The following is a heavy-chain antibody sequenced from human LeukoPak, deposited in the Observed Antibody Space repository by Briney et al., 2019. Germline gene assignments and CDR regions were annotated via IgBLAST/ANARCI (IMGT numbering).Heavy chain of an antibody. V-gene: IGHV4-39*07. CDR3: ARDRAYDYVWGSYRPPGYFDY. CDR2: IYFTGST. CDR1: GGSISNTSSY. D-gene: IGHD3-16*02. Sequence: SETLSLTCSVSGGSISNTSSYWGWIRQPPGKGLEWIANIYFTGSTYYSPSLKSRFTISVDTSKNQFSLKLSSVTAADTAVYYCARDRAYDYVWGSYRPPGYFDYWGQGTLVTVSS. J-gene: IGHJ4*02.